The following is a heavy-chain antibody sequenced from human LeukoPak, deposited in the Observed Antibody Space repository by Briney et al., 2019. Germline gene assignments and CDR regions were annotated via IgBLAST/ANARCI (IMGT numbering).Heavy chain of an antibody. Sequence: TGGSLRLSCAASGFTFSNAWMSWVRQAPGKGLEWVGRIKSKTDGGTTDYAAPVKGRFTISRDDSKNTLYLQMNSLKTEDTAVYYCTTKEESYYDYVWGSYRYTVDYYYYMDVWGKETTFTVSS. CDR1: GFTFSNAW. V-gene: IGHV3-15*01. J-gene: IGHJ6*03. CDR2: IKSKTDGGTT. D-gene: IGHD3-16*02. CDR3: TTKEESYYDYVWGSYRYTVDYYYYMDV.